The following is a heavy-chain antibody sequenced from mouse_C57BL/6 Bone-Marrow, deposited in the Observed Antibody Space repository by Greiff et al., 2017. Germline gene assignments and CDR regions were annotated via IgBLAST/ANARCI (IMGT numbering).Heavy chain of an antibody. Sequence: VQLQQPGAELVKPGASVKLSCKASGYTFTSYWMHWVKQRPGQGLEWIGMIHPNSGSTNYNEKFKSKATLTVDKSSSTAQLQLSSLTSEDSAVYYCARTAAQAPGYAMDDWGQGTSGTVSA. CDR2: IHPNSGST. J-gene: IGHJ4*01. CDR1: GYTFTSYW. V-gene: IGHV1-64*01. D-gene: IGHD3-2*02. CDR3: ARTAAQAPGYAMDD.